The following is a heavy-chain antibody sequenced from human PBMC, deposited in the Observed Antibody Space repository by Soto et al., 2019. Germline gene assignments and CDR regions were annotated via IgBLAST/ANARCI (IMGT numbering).Heavy chain of an antibody. J-gene: IGHJ4*02. Sequence: WGSLRLSCAASGFTFSSYAMSWVRQAPGKGLEWVSAISGSGGSTYYADSVKGRFTISRDNSKNTLYLQMNSLRAEDTAVYYCAKEGRGDSYVYVEDSLVDYWGQGTLVTVSS. V-gene: IGHV3-23*01. CDR3: AKEGRGDSYVYVEDSLVDY. CDR1: GFTFSSYA. CDR2: ISGSGGST. D-gene: IGHD5-18*01.